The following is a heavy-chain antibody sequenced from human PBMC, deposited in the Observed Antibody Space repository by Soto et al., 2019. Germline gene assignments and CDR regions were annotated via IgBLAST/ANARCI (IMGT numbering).Heavy chain of an antibody. Sequence: ASVKVSCKASGGTFSSYTISWVRQAPGQGLEWMGRIIPILGIANYAQKFQGRVTITADKSTSTAYMELSSLRSEDTAVYYCASSTNYYDSSGPLTHFDYWGQGTLVTVSS. CDR3: ASSTNYYDSSGPLTHFDY. D-gene: IGHD3-22*01. CDR1: GGTFSSYT. J-gene: IGHJ4*02. V-gene: IGHV1-69*02. CDR2: IIPILGIA.